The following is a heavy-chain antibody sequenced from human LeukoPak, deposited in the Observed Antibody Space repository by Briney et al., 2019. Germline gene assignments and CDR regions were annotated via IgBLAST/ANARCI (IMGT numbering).Heavy chain of an antibody. Sequence: VASVKVSCKASGYTFTSYGISWVRQAPGQGLEWMGRIIPILGIANYAQKFQGRVTITADKSTSTAYMELSSLRSEDTAVYYCASLIVTPYDSSDYWGQGTLVTVSS. D-gene: IGHD3-22*01. V-gene: IGHV1-69*04. CDR3: ASLIVTPYDSSDY. J-gene: IGHJ4*02. CDR2: IIPILGIA. CDR1: GYTFTSYG.